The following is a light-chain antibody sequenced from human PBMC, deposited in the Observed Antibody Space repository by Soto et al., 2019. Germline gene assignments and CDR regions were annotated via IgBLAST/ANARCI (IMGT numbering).Light chain of an antibody. V-gene: IGLV2-14*01. CDR3: SEYTSSSTRV. J-gene: IGLJ1*01. Sequence: QSVLTQPASVSGSPGQSITISCTGTSSDVGGYNYVSWYQQHPGKAPKLMIYDVSNRPSGVSNRFSGSKSGNTASLTISGLQAEDEADYYCSEYTSSSTRVFGTGTKVTVL. CDR1: SSDVGGYNY. CDR2: DVS.